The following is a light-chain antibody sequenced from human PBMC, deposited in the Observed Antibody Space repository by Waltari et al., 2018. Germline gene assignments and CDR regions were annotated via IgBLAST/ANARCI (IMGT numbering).Light chain of an antibody. CDR1: TSDVVTYSL. CDR3: CSYAGSSPL. J-gene: IGLJ3*02. Sequence: QSALTQPSSVSGSPGQSITISCVWATSDVVTYSLVSWYQQHPGNPPTLMIHAGTQRPSGIPNRIAASNSDNTASLTITGLQFEDEAYYYCCSYAGSSPLFGGGTRVTVL. V-gene: IGLV2-23*01. CDR2: AGT.